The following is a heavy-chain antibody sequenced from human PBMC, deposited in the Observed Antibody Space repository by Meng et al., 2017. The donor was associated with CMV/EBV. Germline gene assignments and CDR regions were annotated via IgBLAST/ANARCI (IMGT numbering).Heavy chain of an antibody. D-gene: IGHD1-7*01. CDR1: GGSISSYY. CDR2: IYTSGST. J-gene: IGHJ2*01. Sequence: QVRLHETGPGLVKPSETLSPTCTVSGGSISSYYWSWIRQPAGKGLEWIGRIYTSGSTNYNPSLKSRVTMSVDTSKNQFSLKLSSVTAADTAVYYCAKSSEQNWNYGGWYFDLWGRGTLVTVSS. V-gene: IGHV4-4*07. CDR3: AKSSEQNWNYGGWYFDL.